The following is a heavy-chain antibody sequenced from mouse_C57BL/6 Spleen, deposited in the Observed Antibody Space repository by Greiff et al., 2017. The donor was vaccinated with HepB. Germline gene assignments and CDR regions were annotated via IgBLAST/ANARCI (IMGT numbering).Heavy chain of an antibody. CDR2: INYDGSST. CDR1: GFTFSDYY. J-gene: IGHJ2*01. Sequence: EVKLVESEGGLVQPGSSMKLSCTASGFTFSDYYMAWVRQVPEKGLEWVANINYDGSSTYYLDSLKSRFIISRDNAKNILYLQMSSLKSEDTATYYCARVDGYYGDFDYWGQGTTLTVSS. CDR3: ARVDGYYGDFDY. V-gene: IGHV5-16*01. D-gene: IGHD2-3*01.